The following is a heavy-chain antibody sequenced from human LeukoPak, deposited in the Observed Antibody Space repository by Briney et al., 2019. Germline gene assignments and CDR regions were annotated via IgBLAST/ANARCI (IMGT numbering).Heavy chain of an antibody. CDR2: ISYDGSNK. Sequence: GRSLRLSCAASGFTFSSYAMHWVRQAPGKGLEWVAVISYDGSNKYYADSVKGRFTISRDNSKNTLYLQMNSLRAEDTAVYYCAREIYGYCSSTSCYGMDVWGQETTVTVSS. V-gene: IGHV3-30-3*01. J-gene: IGHJ6*02. D-gene: IGHD2-2*03. CDR3: AREIYGYCSSTSCYGMDV. CDR1: GFTFSSYA.